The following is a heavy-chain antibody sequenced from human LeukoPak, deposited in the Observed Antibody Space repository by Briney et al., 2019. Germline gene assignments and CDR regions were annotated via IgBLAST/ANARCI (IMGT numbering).Heavy chain of an antibody. CDR1: GGSISSSSYY. CDR2: IYYSGST. CDR3: ARQARRVVTDY. D-gene: IGHD4-23*01. V-gene: IGHV4-39*01. Sequence: SETLSLTCTVSGGSISSSSYYWGWIRQPPGKGLEWIGSIYYSGSTYYNPSLKSRVTISVDTSKNQFSLKLSSVTAADTAVYYCARQARRVVTDYWGQGTLVTVSS. J-gene: IGHJ4*02.